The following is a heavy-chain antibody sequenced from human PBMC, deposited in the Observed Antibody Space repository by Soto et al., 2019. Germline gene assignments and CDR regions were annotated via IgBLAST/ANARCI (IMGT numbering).Heavy chain of an antibody. CDR1: GYIFTGYH. Sequence: GASVKVSCTASGYIFTGYHIHWVRQSPVRGLEWMGWINPNSGDTEYAQNFQGRVTMTRDTSFNLVYMEMSGLMSDDTAVYYCARDARGTRGFDEMDIWGQGTTVTV. CDR2: INPNSGDT. CDR3: ARDARGTRGFDEMDI. D-gene: IGHD3-9*01. J-gene: IGHJ6*02. V-gene: IGHV1-2*02.